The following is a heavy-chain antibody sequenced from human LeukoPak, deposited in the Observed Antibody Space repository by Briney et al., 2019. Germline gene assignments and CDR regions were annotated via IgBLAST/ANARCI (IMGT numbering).Heavy chain of an antibody. CDR3: ARDLSGAAALDY. Sequence: QPGRSLRLSCAASRFTFSSYGMHWVRQAPGKGLEWVAVIWYDGSNKYYADSVKGRFTISRDNSRNTLYLQMNSLRAEDTAVYYCARDLSGAAALDYWGQGTLVTVSS. J-gene: IGHJ4*02. CDR2: IWYDGSNK. CDR1: RFTFSSYG. V-gene: IGHV3-33*01. D-gene: IGHD6-13*01.